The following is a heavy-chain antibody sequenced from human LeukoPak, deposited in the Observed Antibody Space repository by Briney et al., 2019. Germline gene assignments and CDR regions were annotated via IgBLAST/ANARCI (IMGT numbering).Heavy chain of an antibody. CDR1: GFSFRSCG. CDR3: AKGAGVGFDY. V-gene: IGHV3-30*02. D-gene: IGHD3-3*01. CDR2: IQYDGSNK. Sequence: GGSLRLSCAASGFSFRSCGMHWVRQAPGKGLEWVTFIQYDGSNKYYADSVKGRFTTSRDNSKNTLFLQMNSLRAADTAVYYCAKGAGVGFDYWGQGTLVTVSS. J-gene: IGHJ4*02.